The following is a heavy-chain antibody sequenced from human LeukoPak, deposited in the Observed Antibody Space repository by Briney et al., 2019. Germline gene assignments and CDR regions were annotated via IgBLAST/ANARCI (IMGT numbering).Heavy chain of an antibody. CDR3: ARNVLLWFGELID. D-gene: IGHD3-10*01. Sequence: PSETLSLTCTVSGGSISSYYWSWIRQPPGQGLEWIGYIYYSGSTNYNPSLKSRVTISVDTSKNQFSLKLSSVTAADTAVYYCARNVLLWFGELIDWGQGTLVTVSS. CDR1: GGSISSYY. J-gene: IGHJ4*02. V-gene: IGHV4-59*01. CDR2: IYYSGST.